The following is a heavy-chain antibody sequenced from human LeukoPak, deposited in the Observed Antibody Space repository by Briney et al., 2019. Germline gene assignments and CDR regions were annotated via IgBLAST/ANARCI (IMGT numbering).Heavy chain of an antibody. J-gene: IGHJ6*02. D-gene: IGHD3-16*02. CDR3: ARDEATGLPFGELSLYPQGV. Sequence: SGGSLKLSCAASGFTFSASSMNWVRQAPGKGLEWVSFISSSSSSIYYADSVKGRLTISRDNARNTLYLQMNSLRAEDTAVYYCARDEATGLPFGELSLYPQGVWGQGTTVTVSS. V-gene: IGHV3-21*03. CDR1: GFTFSASS. CDR2: ISSSSSSI.